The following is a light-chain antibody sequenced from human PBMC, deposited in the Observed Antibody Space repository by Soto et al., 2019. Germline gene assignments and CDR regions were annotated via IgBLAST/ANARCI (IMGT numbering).Light chain of an antibody. Sequence: QSVLTQPPSASASLGASVTLTCTLSSGYSNYKVDWYQQRPGKGPRFVMRVGTGGIVGSKGDGIPDRFSVLGSGLNRNLTIKNIQEEDESDYHCGADHGSGSNFVYVFGTGTKLTVL. CDR3: GADHGSGSNFVYV. CDR2: VGTGGIVG. J-gene: IGLJ1*01. CDR1: SGYSNYK. V-gene: IGLV9-49*01.